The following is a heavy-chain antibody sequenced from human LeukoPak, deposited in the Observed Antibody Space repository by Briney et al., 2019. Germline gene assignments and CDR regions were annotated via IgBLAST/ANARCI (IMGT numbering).Heavy chain of an antibody. CDR3: ARDRARLSWSGEPGSVDF. J-gene: IGHJ4*02. CDR1: GYRFGDYY. Sequence: ASVKVSRKTSGYRFGDYYLQWMRQAPGQRLEWMGWNAPNSGGSNYAQNFQGRVTMTRDTSLTTISLEVPNLPSDDTAVYYCARDRARLSWSGEPGSVDFWGQGTLVTVSS. CDR2: NAPNSGGS. V-gene: IGHV1-2*02. D-gene: IGHD3-16*02.